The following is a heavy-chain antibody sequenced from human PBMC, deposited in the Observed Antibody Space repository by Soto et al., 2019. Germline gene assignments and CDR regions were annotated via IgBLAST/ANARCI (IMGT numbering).Heavy chain of an antibody. D-gene: IGHD3-16*01. Sequence: PSETLSLTCTVSGGSISSYYWSWIRQPPGKGLEWIGYIYYSGSTNYNPSLKSRVTISVDTSKNQFSLKLSSVTAADTAVYYCARGNYDYTQRPFDYWGQGTLVTVSS. J-gene: IGHJ4*02. CDR3: ARGNYDYTQRPFDY. CDR1: GGSISSYY. CDR2: IYYSGST. V-gene: IGHV4-59*01.